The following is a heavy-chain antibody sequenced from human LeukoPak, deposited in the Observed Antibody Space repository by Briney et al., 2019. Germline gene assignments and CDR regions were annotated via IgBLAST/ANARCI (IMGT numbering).Heavy chain of an antibody. CDR1: GGSISSSNHY. CDR2: IYYSGST. J-gene: IGHJ6*02. D-gene: IGHD6-19*01. Sequence: EASETLSLTCSVSGGSISSSNHYWGWIRQTPGKGLEWIGYIYYSGSTNYNPSLKSRVTMSVDTSKNQFSLKLSSVTAADTAVYYCARDFYRTVAGNYYYYGMDVWGQGTTVTVSS. V-gene: IGHV4-61*05. CDR3: ARDFYRTVAGNYYYYGMDV.